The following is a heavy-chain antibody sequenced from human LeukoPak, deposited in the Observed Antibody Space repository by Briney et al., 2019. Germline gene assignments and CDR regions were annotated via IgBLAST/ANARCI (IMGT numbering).Heavy chain of an antibody. CDR2: IYYTGRT. CDR1: GGSISTNNYY. V-gene: IGHV4-39*01. J-gene: IGHJ5*02. CDR3: TRSFRDSPVDP. D-gene: IGHD1-14*01. Sequence: SETLSLTCTVSGGSISTNNYYWGWIRRPPGMGLEWIGSIYYTGRTYYNPSLKSRVTISVDTSKNQFSLKLSSVTAADTAVYYCTRSFRDSPVDPWGQGTLVTVSS.